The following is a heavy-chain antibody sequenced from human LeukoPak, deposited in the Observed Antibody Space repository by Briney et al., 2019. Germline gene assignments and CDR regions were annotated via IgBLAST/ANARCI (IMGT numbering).Heavy chain of an antibody. Sequence: SETLSLTCIVSGGSISSYYWTWIRQPPGKGLEWIGYIYYSGSTDYNPSLKSRVTISVDTSKNQFSLKLSSVTAADTAVYYCASTLGSSWQSGFWGQGTQVIVSS. CDR3: ASTLGSSWQSGF. V-gene: IGHV4-59*08. CDR2: IYYSGST. J-gene: IGHJ4*02. D-gene: IGHD6-13*01. CDR1: GGSISSYY.